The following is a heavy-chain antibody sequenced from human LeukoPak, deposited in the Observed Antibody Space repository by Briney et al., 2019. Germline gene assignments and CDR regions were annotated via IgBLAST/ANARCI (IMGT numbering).Heavy chain of an antibody. V-gene: IGHV3-23*01. D-gene: IGHD2-2*02. Sequence: GGSLRLSCAASGFTFSTYAMHWVRQAPGKGLEWVSAISGSGGSTYYADSVKGRFTISGDNSKNTLYLQMNSLRAEDTAVYYCAKTPSGYCSSTSCYTEWFDPWGQGTLVTVSS. CDR3: AKTPSGYCSSTSCYTEWFDP. J-gene: IGHJ5*02. CDR1: GFTFSTYA. CDR2: ISGSGGST.